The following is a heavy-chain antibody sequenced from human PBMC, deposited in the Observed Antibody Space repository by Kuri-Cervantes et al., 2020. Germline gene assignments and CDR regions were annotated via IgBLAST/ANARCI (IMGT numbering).Heavy chain of an antibody. V-gene: IGHV3-9*01. CDR2: ISWNSGSI. J-gene: IGHJ4*02. CDR1: GFTFDDYA. CDR3: ARGGYSSFPSPLE. D-gene: IGHD6-13*01. Sequence: SLKIYCAASGFTFDDYAMHWVQQAPGKGLEWVSGISWNSGSIGYADSVKGRFTISRDNSKNTLYLQMTSLRAEDTAVYYCARGGYSSFPSPLEWGQGTLVTVSS.